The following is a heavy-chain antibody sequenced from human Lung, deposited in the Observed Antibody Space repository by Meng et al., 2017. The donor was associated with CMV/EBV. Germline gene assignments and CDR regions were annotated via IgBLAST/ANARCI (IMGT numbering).Heavy chain of an antibody. CDR1: GYTFTGYY. V-gene: IGHV1-2*02. Sequence: KASGYTFTGYYMHWVRQAPGQGLEWMGWINPNSGGTNYAQKCQGRVTMTRDTSISTAYMELSRLRSDDTAVYYCARIASSGSCYPFDYWGQGTLVTVSS. J-gene: IGHJ4*02. CDR3: ARIASSGSCYPFDY. D-gene: IGHD1-26*01. CDR2: INPNSGGT.